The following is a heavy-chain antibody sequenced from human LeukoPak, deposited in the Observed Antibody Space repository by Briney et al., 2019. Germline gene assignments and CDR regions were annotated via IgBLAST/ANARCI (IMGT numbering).Heavy chain of an antibody. CDR1: GFTVSSNY. Sequence: GGSLRLSCAASGFTVSSNYMSWVRQAPGKGLEWVSVIYSGGNTYYADSVKGRFTISRDNSKNTLYLQMNSLRAEDTAVYYCARNFWSGFYSPFYMDVWGKGTTVTVSS. CDR3: ARNFWSGFYSPFYMDV. J-gene: IGHJ6*03. V-gene: IGHV3-53*01. D-gene: IGHD3-3*01. CDR2: IYSGGNT.